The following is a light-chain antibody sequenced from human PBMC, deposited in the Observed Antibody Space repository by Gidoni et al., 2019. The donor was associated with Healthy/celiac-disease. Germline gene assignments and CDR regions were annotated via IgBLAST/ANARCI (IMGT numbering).Light chain of an antibody. Sequence: DIQMTQSPSSLSASVGDRVTITCRASQSISSYVNWYQQKPGKAPKLLIYAASSLQSGVPSRFSGSGSGTDFTLTISSLQPEDFATYYCQQSYSTGLTFGGGTKVEIK. CDR2: AAS. V-gene: IGKV1-39*01. CDR1: QSISSY. CDR3: QQSYSTGLT. J-gene: IGKJ4*01.